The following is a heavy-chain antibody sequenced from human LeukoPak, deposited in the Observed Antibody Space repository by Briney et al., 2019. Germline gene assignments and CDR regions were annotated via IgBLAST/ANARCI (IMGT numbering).Heavy chain of an antibody. CDR2: ISGSGGST. CDR1: GFTFSSYA. D-gene: IGHD5-18*01. V-gene: IGHV3-23*01. J-gene: IGHJ4*02. CDR3: AKVGQVDTAMDHYFDY. Sequence: GGSLRLSCAASGFTFSSYAMSWVRQAPGKGLEWVSAISGSGGSTYYADSVKGRFTISRDNSKTTLYLQMNSLRAEDTAVYYCAKVGQVDTAMDHYFDYWGQGTLVTVSS.